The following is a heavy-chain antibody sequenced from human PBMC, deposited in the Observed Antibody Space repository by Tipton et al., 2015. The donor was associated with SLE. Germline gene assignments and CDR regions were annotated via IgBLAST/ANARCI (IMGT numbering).Heavy chain of an antibody. Sequence: LRLSCSVSGGSIINGGYYWNWIRQHPGKGLEWLGYISYSGNTFYNPSLKSRLTISVDPSKNQFSLNFNSVTAADTAVYYCARAGHYYSALTWFDSWGQGTLVTVSS. CDR2: ISYSGNT. D-gene: IGHD3-22*01. V-gene: IGHV4-31*03. CDR3: ARAGHYYSALTWFDS. CDR1: GGSIINGGYY. J-gene: IGHJ5*01.